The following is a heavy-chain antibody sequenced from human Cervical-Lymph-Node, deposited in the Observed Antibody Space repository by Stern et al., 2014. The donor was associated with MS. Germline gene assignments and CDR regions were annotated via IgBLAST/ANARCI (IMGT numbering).Heavy chain of an antibody. Sequence: VQLVESGAEVKKPGASVKVPCKVSGYTLTELSMHWVRQAPGKGLEWMGGFDPEDGETIYAQKFQGRVTMTEDTSTDTAYMELSSLRSEDTAVYYCATLDIAAAGPYYYGMDVWGQGTTVTVSS. J-gene: IGHJ6*02. V-gene: IGHV1-24*01. CDR3: ATLDIAAAGPYYYGMDV. D-gene: IGHD6-13*01. CDR1: GYTLTELS. CDR2: FDPEDGET.